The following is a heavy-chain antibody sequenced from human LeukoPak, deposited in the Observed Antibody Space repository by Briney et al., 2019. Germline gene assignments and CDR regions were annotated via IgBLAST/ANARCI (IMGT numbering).Heavy chain of an antibody. V-gene: IGHV4-39*07. CDR2: IYYSGST. CDR3: ARDHQGTYFDFWSGSKANNYYYMDV. CDR1: GGSISSSSYY. J-gene: IGHJ6*03. Sequence: SETLSLTCTVSGGSISSSSYYWGWIRQPPGKGPEWIGSIYYSGSTYYNPSLKSRVTISVDTSKNQFSLKLSSVTAADTAVYYCARDHQGTYFDFWSGSKANNYYYMDVWGKGTTVTVSS. D-gene: IGHD3-3*01.